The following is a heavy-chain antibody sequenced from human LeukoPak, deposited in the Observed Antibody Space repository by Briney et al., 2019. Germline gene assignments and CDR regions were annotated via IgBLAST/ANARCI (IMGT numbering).Heavy chain of an antibody. CDR1: GGSISSSSYY. V-gene: IGHV4-39*07. J-gene: IGHJ4*02. CDR2: IFHTGST. Sequence: SETLSLTCTVSGGSISSSSYYWGWIRQPPGKGLEWIGSIFHTGSTYHNPSLKSRVTISVDTSKNQFSLKLNSVTVADTAVYYCARDHSSSSEDYWGQGTLVTVSS. CDR3: ARDHSSSSEDY. D-gene: IGHD6-13*01.